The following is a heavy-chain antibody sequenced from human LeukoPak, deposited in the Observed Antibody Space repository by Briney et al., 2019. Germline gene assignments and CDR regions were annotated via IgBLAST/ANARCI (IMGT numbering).Heavy chain of an antibody. J-gene: IGHJ4*02. Sequence: GGSLRLSCAASGFTFSSYSMNWVRQAPGEGLEWVARIRNKANRYTTEYAASVKGRFTISRDDSENSLYLQMDSLKTEDTAVYYCARSPLGIAPFDYWGQGTLVTVSS. CDR2: IRNKANRYTT. D-gene: IGHD7-27*01. V-gene: IGHV3-72*01. CDR1: GFTFSSYS. CDR3: ARSPLGIAPFDY.